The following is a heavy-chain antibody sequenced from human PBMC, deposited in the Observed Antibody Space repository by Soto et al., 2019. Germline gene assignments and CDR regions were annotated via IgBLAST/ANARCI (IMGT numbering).Heavy chain of an antibody. V-gene: IGHV3-53*01. CDR2: IYSGGST. CDR1: GFTVSSNY. J-gene: IGHJ4*02. D-gene: IGHD3-22*01. Sequence: GGSLRLSCAASGFTVSSNYMSWVRQAPGKGLEWVSVIYSGGSTYYADSVKGRFTISRDNSKNTLYLQMNSLRAEDTAVYYCASSYYYDSSGYYKDYWGQGTRVTVAA. CDR3: ASSYYYDSSGYYKDY.